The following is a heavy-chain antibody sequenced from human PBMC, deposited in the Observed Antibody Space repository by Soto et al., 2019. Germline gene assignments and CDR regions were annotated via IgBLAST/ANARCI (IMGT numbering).Heavy chain of an antibody. D-gene: IGHD4-17*01. V-gene: IGHV4-39*01. CDR3: SNYGDYDY. CDR2: IYYSGST. CDR1: GGSISSSSYY. Sequence: SETLSLTCTVSGGSISSSSYYWGWIRQPPGKGLEWIGCIYYSGSTYYNPSLKSRVTISIDTSKNQFSLKLSAATAADTAVYYCSNYGDYDYWGQGTLVTVSS. J-gene: IGHJ4*02.